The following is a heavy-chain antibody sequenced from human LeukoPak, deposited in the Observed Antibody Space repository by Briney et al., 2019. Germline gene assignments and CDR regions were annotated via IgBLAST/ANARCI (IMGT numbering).Heavy chain of an antibody. Sequence: PSETLSLTCTVSGGSISSYYWSWIRQPPGKGLEWIGYMYYRGSTNYNPSLKSRITISVDTSKNQFSLKLTSVTTADTAVYYCARVRGFYGSGRYSPNVDAFDIWGQGTMVTVSS. CDR1: GGSISSYY. D-gene: IGHD3-10*01. J-gene: IGHJ3*02. CDR3: ARVRGFYGSGRYSPNVDAFDI. CDR2: MYYRGST. V-gene: IGHV4-59*01.